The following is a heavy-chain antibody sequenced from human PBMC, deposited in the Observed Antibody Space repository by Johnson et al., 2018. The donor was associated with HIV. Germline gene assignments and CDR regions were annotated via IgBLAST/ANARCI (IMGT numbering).Heavy chain of an antibody. V-gene: IGHV3-66*02. CDR1: GFTFSDYY. Sequence: VQLVESGGVVVQPGGSLRLSCAASGFTFSDYYMNWIRQAPGKGLGWVSVIYSGGSTYYADSVKGRFTISRDNSKNTLYLQMNSLRTEDTALYYCARQTLRAFDIWGQGTMVTVSS. CDR2: IYSGGST. CDR3: ARQTLRAFDI. J-gene: IGHJ3*02.